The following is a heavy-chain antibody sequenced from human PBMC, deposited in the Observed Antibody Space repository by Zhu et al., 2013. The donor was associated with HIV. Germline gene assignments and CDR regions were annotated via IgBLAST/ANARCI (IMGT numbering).Heavy chain of an antibody. CDR3: AKGILGLYCSGGRCYFDY. Sequence: EVQLLESGGGLVQPGGSLRLSCAASGFTFSTYVMNWVRQAPGKGLEWVSAMGTSGGSTYYADSVKGRFTISRDHSKNTLYLQMNSLRAEDTAVYFCAKGILGLYCSGGRCYFDYWGQGTLVTVSS. CDR1: GFTFSTYV. J-gene: IGHJ4*02. CDR2: MGTSGGST. D-gene: IGHD2-15*01. V-gene: IGHV3-23*01.